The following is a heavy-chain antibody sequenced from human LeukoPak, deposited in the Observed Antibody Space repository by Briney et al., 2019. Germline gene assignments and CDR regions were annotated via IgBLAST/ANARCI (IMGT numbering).Heavy chain of an antibody. D-gene: IGHD3-22*01. Sequence: SETLSLTCTVSGGSVSSGSYYWSWIRQPPGKGLEWIGYIYYSGSTNYNPSLKSRVTISVDKSKNQFSLKLSSVTAADTAVYYCARETKYYDSSGCLDYWGQGTLVTVSS. CDR3: ARETKYYDSSGCLDY. CDR2: IYYSGST. V-gene: IGHV4-61*01. CDR1: GGSVSSGSYY. J-gene: IGHJ4*02.